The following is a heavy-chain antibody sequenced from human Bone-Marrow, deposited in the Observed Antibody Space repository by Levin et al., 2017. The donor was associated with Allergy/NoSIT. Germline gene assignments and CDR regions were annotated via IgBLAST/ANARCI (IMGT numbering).Heavy chain of an antibody. J-gene: IGHJ6*03. Sequence: KPGGSLRLSCTVSGGSISSSSYYWGWIRQPPGKGLVWIGSIYYGGSTYYNPSLKSRVTISVDTSKNHFSLRLGSVTAADTAVYYCARHARDHYYSCHYMDVWGKGTTVTVSS. CDR2: IYYGGST. CDR1: GGSISSSSYY. CDR3: ARHARDHYYSCHYMDV. V-gene: IGHV4-39*01.